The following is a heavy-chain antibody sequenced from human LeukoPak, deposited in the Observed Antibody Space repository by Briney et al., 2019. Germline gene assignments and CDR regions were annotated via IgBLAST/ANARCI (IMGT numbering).Heavy chain of an antibody. V-gene: IGHV5-51*01. J-gene: IGHJ4*02. CDR1: GYSFTSYW. Sequence: GESLKISCKGSGYSFTSYWIGWVGQMPGKGLEWMGIIYPGDSDTRYSPSFQGQVTISADKSISTAYLQWSSLKASDTAMYYCARVAYYYDSSGYYQPDFDYWGQGTLVTVSS. D-gene: IGHD3-22*01. CDR3: ARVAYYYDSSGYYQPDFDY. CDR2: IYPGDSDT.